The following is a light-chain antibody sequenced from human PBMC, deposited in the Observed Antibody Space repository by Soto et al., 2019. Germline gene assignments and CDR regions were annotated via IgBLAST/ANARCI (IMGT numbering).Light chain of an antibody. V-gene: IGKV3-15*01. CDR1: QNMISN. CDR3: QQYHNWPSWT. Sequence: EIVMTQSPATLSVFPGERATVSCRASQNMISNLAWYQQKPGQAPSLLIYGASTREKGVPARFSGSGSGTEFTLTIITLQSEDSAVYYCQQYHNWPSWTFGQGTKVEMK. CDR2: GAS. J-gene: IGKJ1*01.